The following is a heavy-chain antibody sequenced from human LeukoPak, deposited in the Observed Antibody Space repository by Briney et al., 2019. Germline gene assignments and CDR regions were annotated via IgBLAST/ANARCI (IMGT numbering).Heavy chain of an antibody. CDR1: GGSISSGDYY. CDR2: IYYSGST. CDR3: ARGADFWSGAGYYYYMDV. Sequence: SETLSLTCTVSGGSISSGDYYWSWLRQPPGKGLEWIGYIYYSGSTYYNPSLKSRVTISVDTSKNQFSLKLSSVTAADTAVYYCARGADFWSGAGYYYYMDVWGKGTTVTVSS. J-gene: IGHJ6*03. D-gene: IGHD3-3*01. V-gene: IGHV4-30-4*08.